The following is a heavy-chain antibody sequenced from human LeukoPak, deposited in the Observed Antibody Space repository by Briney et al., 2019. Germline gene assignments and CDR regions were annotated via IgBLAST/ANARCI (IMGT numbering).Heavy chain of an antibody. V-gene: IGHV3-64*02. CDR2: ISSDGGNT. CDR1: GFTFSSYA. J-gene: IGHJ4*02. CDR3: TKVGSGWPGHFFDC. D-gene: IGHD6-19*01. Sequence: GGSLRLSCAASGFTFSSYAMHWVRLAPGKGLECVSGISSDGGNTSYADSVQGRFTISRDNSKNTLYLQMCSLRGEDRAVYYFTKVGSGWPGHFFDCWGQGTLVTVSS.